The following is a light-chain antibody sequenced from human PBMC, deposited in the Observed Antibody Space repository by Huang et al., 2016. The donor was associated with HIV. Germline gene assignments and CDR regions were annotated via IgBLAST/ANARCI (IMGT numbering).Light chain of an antibody. CDR1: QSVSSN. CDR3: HQYTKWPSWT. V-gene: IGKV3-15*01. Sequence: EIVMTQSPGTLTVSPGERATLSCRASQSVSSNLAWYQQKPGQTPRLLIYGAAPRANGIPARFSGSGSGTEFTLTISSLQSEDFGVYYCHQYTKWPSWTFGQGTKVEIK. CDR2: GAA. J-gene: IGKJ1*01.